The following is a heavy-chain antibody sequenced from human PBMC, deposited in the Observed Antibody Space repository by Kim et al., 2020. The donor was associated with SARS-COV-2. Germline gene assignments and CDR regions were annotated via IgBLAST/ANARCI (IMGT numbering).Heavy chain of an antibody. J-gene: IGHJ5*02. Sequence: SETLSLTCHVSGGSISGEYWSWSRQAAGKGLEWIGRIYTNGGANYNPALTSRVTMSVDPSKTQINLNLASVTAADTAIYYCARLVRDGGWLFDRWGQGVLVSISS. CDR2: IYTNGGA. CDR3: ARLVRDGGWLFDR. CDR1: GGSISGEY. D-gene: IGHD6-19*01. V-gene: IGHV4-4*07.